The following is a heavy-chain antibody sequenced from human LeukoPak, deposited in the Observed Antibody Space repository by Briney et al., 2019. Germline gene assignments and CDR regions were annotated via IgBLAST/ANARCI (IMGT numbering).Heavy chain of an antibody. D-gene: IGHD1-1*01. V-gene: IGHV4-34*01. CDR3: ARLHNDWFDP. CDR2: INHSGGT. CDR1: GGSFSGYY. Sequence: PSETLSLTCDVYGGSFSGYYWTWIRQPPGKGLEWIGEINHSGGTNYNPSLNSRVTISVDTSKNQFSLKLRSVTAADTAVYYCARLHNDWFDPWGQGTLVTVSS. J-gene: IGHJ5*02.